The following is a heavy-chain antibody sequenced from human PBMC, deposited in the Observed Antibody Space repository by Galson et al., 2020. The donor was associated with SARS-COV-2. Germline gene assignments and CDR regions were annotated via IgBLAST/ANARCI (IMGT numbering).Heavy chain of an antibody. CDR2: ISSSSSYI. CDR3: ARGPLPSGYDFGY. V-gene: IGHV3-21*01. CDR1: GFTFSSYS. Sequence: GESLKISCAASGFTFSSYSMNWVRQAPGKGLEWVSSISSSSSYIYYADSVKGRFTISRDNAKNSLYLQMNSLRAEDTAVYYCARGPLPSGYDFGYWGQGTLVTVSS. J-gene: IGHJ4*02. D-gene: IGHD5-12*01.